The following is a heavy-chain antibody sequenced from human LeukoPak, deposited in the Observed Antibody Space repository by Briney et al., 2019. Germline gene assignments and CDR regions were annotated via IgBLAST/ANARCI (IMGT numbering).Heavy chain of an antibody. Sequence: TPSETLSLTCSVSGGSIKNYYWGWLRQPTGKGLEWLGTIHYTGSSYYNPSLRSRVTQSVDTSKNQFALKLSSVTAADTAVYYCARSDYSYDSSGYYYYFDHWGQGTLVAVSS. D-gene: IGHD3-22*01. CDR3: ARSDYSYDSSGYYYYFDH. V-gene: IGHV4-39*01. CDR1: GGSIKNYY. CDR2: IHYTGSS. J-gene: IGHJ4*02.